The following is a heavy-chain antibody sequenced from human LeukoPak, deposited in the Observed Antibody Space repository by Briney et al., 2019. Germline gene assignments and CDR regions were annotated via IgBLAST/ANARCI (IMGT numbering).Heavy chain of an antibody. CDR3: ARHSTSGWNWFDP. CDR2: INHSGST. CDR1: GGSFSDYY. J-gene: IGHJ5*02. D-gene: IGHD6-19*01. V-gene: IGHV4-34*01. Sequence: PSETLSLTCAVYGGSFSDYYWTWIRQPPGKGLEWIGEINHSGSTNYNPSLKSRVTISVDTSKNQFSLKLSSVTAADTAVYYCARHSTSGWNWFDPWGQGTLVTVSS.